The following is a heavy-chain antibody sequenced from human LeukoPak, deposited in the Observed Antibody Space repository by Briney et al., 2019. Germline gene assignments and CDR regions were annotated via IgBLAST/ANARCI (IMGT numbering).Heavy chain of an antibody. V-gene: IGHV4-59*12. CDR3: ARRAVLRFLYY. CDR2: IYYSGST. J-gene: IGHJ4*02. D-gene: IGHD3-3*01. Sequence: SETLSLTCTVSGGSISSYYWSWIRQPPGKGLEWIGYIYYSGSTNYNPSLKSRGTISVDPSKNQFSLKLSSVTAAVTAVYYCARRAVLRFLYYWGQGTLGTVSS. CDR1: GGSISSYY.